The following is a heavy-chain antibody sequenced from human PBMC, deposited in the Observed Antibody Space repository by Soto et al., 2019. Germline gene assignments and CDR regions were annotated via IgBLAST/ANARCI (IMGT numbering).Heavy chain of an antibody. Sequence: PGGSLRLSCAASGFTFDDYAMHWVRQAPGKGLEWVSGISWNSGSIGYADSVKGRFTISRDNAKNSLYLQMNSLRAEDTALYYCAKDRDYETKYHFDYWGQGTLVTVSS. CDR1: GFTFDDYA. J-gene: IGHJ4*02. CDR3: AKDRDYETKYHFDY. D-gene: IGHD4-17*01. CDR2: ISWNSGSI. V-gene: IGHV3-9*01.